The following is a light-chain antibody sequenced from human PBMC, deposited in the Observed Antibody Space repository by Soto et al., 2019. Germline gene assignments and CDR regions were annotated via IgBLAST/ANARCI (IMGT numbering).Light chain of an antibody. V-gene: IGKV3-15*01. J-gene: IGKJ2*01. Sequence: EIVMTQSPATLSVSPGERATLSCRASQSISSELDWYQQKPGQPPRLLIYGASTRATGVPARFTGSGSGSDFTLNISGLQSEDSAVYYCQQGHNWPLTLGQGTRLEI. CDR2: GAS. CDR1: QSISSE. CDR3: QQGHNWPLT.